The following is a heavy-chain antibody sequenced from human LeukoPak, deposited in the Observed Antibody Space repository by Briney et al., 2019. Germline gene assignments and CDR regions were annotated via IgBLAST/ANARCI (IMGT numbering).Heavy chain of an antibody. V-gene: IGHV4-61*08. CDR2: IYYSGST. J-gene: IGHJ5*02. CDR3: ARDYYGSGSYYNVHWFDP. Sequence: SETLSLTCTVSGGSINSGGYYWNWIRQPPGKGLEWIGYIYYSGSTNYNPSLKSRVTISVDTSKNQFSLKLSSVTAADTAVYYCARDYYGSGSYYNVHWFDPWGQGTLVTVSS. CDR1: GGSINSGGYY. D-gene: IGHD3-10*01.